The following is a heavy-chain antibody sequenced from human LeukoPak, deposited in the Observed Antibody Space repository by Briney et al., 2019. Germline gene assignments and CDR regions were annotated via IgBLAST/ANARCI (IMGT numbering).Heavy chain of an antibody. CDR1: GGSISSSSYY. J-gene: IGHJ5*02. D-gene: IGHD2-2*01. CDR2: IYYSGST. V-gene: IGHV4-39*07. CDR3: ARATQPHYPNWFDP. Sequence: PSETLSLTCTVSGGSISSSSYYWGWIRQPPGRGLEWIGSIYYSGSTYYNPSLKSRVTISVDTSKNQFSLKLSSVTAADTAVYYCARATQPHYPNWFDPWGQGTLVTVSS.